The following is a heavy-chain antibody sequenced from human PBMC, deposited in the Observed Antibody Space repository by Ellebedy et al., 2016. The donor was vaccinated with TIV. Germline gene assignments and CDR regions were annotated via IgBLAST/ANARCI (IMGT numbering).Heavy chain of an antibody. V-gene: IGHV3-21*01. CDR1: GFSFSSYI. CDR2: ISSDSSDL. D-gene: IGHD3-16*01. Sequence: GESLKISCAASGFSFSSYIMNWVRQAPGKAPAWVSSISSDSSDLSYADSGKGRFTISRDNAKNLLYLQMNTLGVEDTAVYYCVTWGQSYGRWGQGSLVTISS. CDR3: VTWGQSYGR. J-gene: IGHJ4*02.